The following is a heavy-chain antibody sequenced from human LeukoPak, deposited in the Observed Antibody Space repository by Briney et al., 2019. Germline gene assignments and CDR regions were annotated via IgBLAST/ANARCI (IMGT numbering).Heavy chain of an antibody. CDR2: ISGGGGST. D-gene: IGHD2-15*01. J-gene: IGHJ3*02. V-gene: IGHV3-23*01. Sequence: GGSLRLSCAASGFTFSSYSMNWVRQAPGKGLKWVSAISGGGGSTYYADSVKGRFTISRDNSKNTLYLQMNSLRAEDTAVYYCAKGVIYCSGGNCYFGTFDIWGQGTMVTVSS. CDR3: AKGVIYCSGGNCYFGTFDI. CDR1: GFTFSSYS.